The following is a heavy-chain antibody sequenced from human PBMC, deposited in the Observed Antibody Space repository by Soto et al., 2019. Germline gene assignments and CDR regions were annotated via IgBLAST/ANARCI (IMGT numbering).Heavy chain of an antibody. D-gene: IGHD2-21*01. J-gene: IGHJ6*02. Sequence: QVELHQWGAGLLKPSETLSLTCAVYGGTFSGYYWSWIRRPPGKGLEWIGQIDDSGSTDYMPSIKSRVTISVDPSKRQFALALTSVTAADTAVYYCATLWANYGLDVWGQGATVTVSS. V-gene: IGHV4-34*08. CDR3: ATLWANYGLDV. CDR2: IDDSGST. CDR1: GGTFSGYY.